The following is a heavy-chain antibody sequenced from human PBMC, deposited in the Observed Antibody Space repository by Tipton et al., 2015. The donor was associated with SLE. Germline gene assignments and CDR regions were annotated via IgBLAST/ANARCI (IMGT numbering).Heavy chain of an antibody. D-gene: IGHD1-26*01. CDR3: AGGGGWELWYFDY. J-gene: IGHJ4*02. CDR1: GGSFSGYS. V-gene: IGHV4-34*01. Sequence: TLSLTCAVYGGSFSGYSWSWIRQPPGKGLEWIGEINHSGSTNYNPSLKSRVTISVDTSKNQFSLRLSSVTAADTAVYYCAGGGGWELWYFDYWGQGTLVTVSS. CDR2: INHSGST.